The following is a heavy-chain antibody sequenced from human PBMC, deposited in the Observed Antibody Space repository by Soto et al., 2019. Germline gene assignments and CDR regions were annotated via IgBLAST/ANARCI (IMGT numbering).Heavy chain of an antibody. CDR3: ASGGNWFDP. V-gene: IGHV4-59*01. CDR1: GGSISNYY. J-gene: IGHJ5*02. Sequence: SETLSLTCNVSGGSISNYYWTWVRQSPEKGLEWIGYMYYNGNINYSPSLKSRVTISIDTSKNQFSLTLKSVTAADTAVYYCASGGNWFDPWGQGVLVTDSS. CDR2: MYYNGNI. D-gene: IGHD3-16*01.